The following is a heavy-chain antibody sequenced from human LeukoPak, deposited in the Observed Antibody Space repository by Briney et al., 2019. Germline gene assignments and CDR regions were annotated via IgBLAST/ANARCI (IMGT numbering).Heavy chain of an antibody. Sequence: GGSLRLSCAASGITFSSYWMHWVRQGPGKGLVWVARINSDGTTTNYADSVKGRFTISRDNARNTLYLQMNSLTADDTAVYYCARGYYSGSRIDYWGQGTLVTVSS. CDR1: GITFSSYW. V-gene: IGHV3-74*01. J-gene: IGHJ4*02. CDR3: ARGYYSGSRIDY. D-gene: IGHD6-13*01. CDR2: INSDGTTT.